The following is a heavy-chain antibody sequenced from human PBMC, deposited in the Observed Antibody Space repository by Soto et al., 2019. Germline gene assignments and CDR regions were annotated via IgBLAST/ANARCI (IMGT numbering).Heavy chain of an antibody. V-gene: IGHV3-7*01. CDR2: INQDGSEK. CDR1: GLTLSDFW. CDR3: ARGPT. Sequence: EVQLVESGGGLVQPGGSLRLSCAASGLTLSDFWMSWVRQAPGKGLEWVASINQDGSEKYYVDSVKGRFTISRDNAKNSLCLQMNSLGAEDTAIYYCARGPTWGQGTRVTVSS. J-gene: IGHJ5*02.